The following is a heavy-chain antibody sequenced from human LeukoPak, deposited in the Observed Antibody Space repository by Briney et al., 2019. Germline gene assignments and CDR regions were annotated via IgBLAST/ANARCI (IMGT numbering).Heavy chain of an antibody. D-gene: IGHD1-26*01. CDR2: IIPIFGTA. CDR1: GGTFSSYA. CDR3: ARDSGLAGDHNDY. V-gene: IGHV1-69*01. Sequence: SVKVSCKASGGTFSSYAISWVRQAPGQGLEWMGGIIPIFGTANYAQKFQGRVTITADESTSTAYMELSSLRSEDTAVYYCARDSGLAGDHNDYWGQGTLVTVSS. J-gene: IGHJ4*02.